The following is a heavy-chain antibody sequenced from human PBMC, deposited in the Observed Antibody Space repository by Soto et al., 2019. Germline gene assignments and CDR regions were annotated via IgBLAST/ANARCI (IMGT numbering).Heavy chain of an antibody. Sequence: QVQLQESGPGLVKPSETLSLTCTVSGGSVSSGSYYWSWIRQPPGKGLEWIGYIYYSGSTNYNPSLKTRVTISVDPSKTQCSLKLSSVTAADTAVYYCARDSPYGSVQPFDPWGQGTLVTVSS. CDR1: GGSVSSGSYY. CDR3: ARDSPYGSVQPFDP. J-gene: IGHJ5*02. D-gene: IGHD3-10*01. CDR2: IYYSGST. V-gene: IGHV4-61*01.